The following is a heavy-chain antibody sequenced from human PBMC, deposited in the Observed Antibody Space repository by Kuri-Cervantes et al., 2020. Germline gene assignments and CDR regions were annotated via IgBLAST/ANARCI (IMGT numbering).Heavy chain of an antibody. J-gene: IGHJ2*01. Sequence: GESLKISCAASGFTFSSYGMHWVRQAPGEGLEWVAVIWYDGSNKYYADSVKGRFTISRDNSKNTLYPQMNSLRAEDTAVYYCARDRAVYGNWYFDLWGRGTLVTVSS. CDR2: IWYDGSNK. D-gene: IGHD2/OR15-2a*01. CDR1: GFTFSSYG. CDR3: ARDRAVYGNWYFDL. V-gene: IGHV3-33*01.